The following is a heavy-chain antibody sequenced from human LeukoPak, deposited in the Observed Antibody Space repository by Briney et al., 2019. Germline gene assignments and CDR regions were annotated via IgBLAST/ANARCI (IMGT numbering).Heavy chain of an antibody. CDR2: LPFDERDK. J-gene: IGHJ4*02. D-gene: IGHD3-3*01. V-gene: IGHV3-30*02. Sequence: GGSLRLSCEASVFTFRSYGMHWVRQAPGKGLEWVAFLPFDERDKYYADSVKGRLTISRDNSKNTLYLEMSSLRPEDTAVYYCVKEGEWLSLDYWGQGTLVTVSS. CDR3: VKEGEWLSLDY. CDR1: VFTFRSYG.